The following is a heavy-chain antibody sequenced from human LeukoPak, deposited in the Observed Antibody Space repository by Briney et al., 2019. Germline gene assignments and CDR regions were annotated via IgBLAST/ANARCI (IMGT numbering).Heavy chain of an antibody. CDR1: GFTFSSYA. J-gene: IGHJ2*01. V-gene: IGHV3-23*01. CDR2: ISGGGSGT. Sequence: GGSLRLSYAPSGFTFSSYAMSWVRQAPGKGLEWVAVISGGGSGTYYADSVRGRFTISRDNSRNTVYLQMDSLRSDDTAVYYCARGWLQPYWYFDLWGRGTLVTVSS. D-gene: IGHD5-24*01. CDR3: ARGWLQPYWYFDL.